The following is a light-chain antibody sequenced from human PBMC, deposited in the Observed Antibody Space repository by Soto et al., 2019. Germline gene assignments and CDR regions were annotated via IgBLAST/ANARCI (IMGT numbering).Light chain of an antibody. V-gene: IGKV2-28*01. CDR3: MQHIEYPIT. Sequence: DIVMTQSPLSLPVTPGEPASISCMSSQSLLHSNGYNYLDWYLQKPGQSPQLLIYFGSHRASGVPDRFSGSGSGTDFTLRISRVEAEDVGVYYCMQHIEYPITFGQGTRLEIK. CDR1: QSLLHSNGYNY. CDR2: FGS. J-gene: IGKJ5*01.